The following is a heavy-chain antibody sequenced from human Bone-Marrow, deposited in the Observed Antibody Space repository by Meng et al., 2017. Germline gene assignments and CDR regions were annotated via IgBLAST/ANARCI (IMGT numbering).Heavy chain of an antibody. J-gene: IGHJ4*02. CDR2: IKRNSDGGTI. V-gene: IGHV3-15*01. CDR1: GLSFTDAW. D-gene: IGHD6-13*01. CDR3: ATGAAAADH. Sequence: VHLGGAGGGLVKPGGSLRLSCVASGLSFTDAWMSWVRQAPGKGLEWVGRIKRNSDGGTIDYAAPVKGRFTISRDDSKNTLYLQMDSLITEDTAVYFCATGAAAADHWGQGTLVTVSS.